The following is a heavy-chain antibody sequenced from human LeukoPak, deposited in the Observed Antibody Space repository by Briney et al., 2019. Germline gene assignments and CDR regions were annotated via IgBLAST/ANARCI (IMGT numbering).Heavy chain of an antibody. Sequence: PGGSLRLSCAASGFTFSSFGMPWVRKAPGKGLEWVAGISNDGSNNYYADSVNGRFTVSRDNSKNTLYLLVNTLRGEDTAVYYCAKEMGSRSSLFYFDYWGQGTLLTVSS. CDR3: AKEMGSRSSLFYFDY. J-gene: IGHJ4*01. D-gene: IGHD3-10*01. V-gene: IGHV3-30*18. CDR1: GFTFSSFG. CDR2: ISNDGSNN.